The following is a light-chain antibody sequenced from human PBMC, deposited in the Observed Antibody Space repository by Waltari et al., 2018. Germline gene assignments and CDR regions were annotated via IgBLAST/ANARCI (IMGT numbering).Light chain of an antibody. CDR1: GSNIGSTY. CDR3: GVWDDTLRFV. V-gene: IGLV1-47*01. CDR2: KNN. Sequence: QSVLTQPPSASGTPGPRVTISCSGSGSNIGSTYVYWYQHLPGMAPKLLVYKNNQRPSGVPDRFSSSKSGTSASLAISGLRSEDEADYYCGVWDDTLRFVFGGGTRLTVL. J-gene: IGLJ2*01.